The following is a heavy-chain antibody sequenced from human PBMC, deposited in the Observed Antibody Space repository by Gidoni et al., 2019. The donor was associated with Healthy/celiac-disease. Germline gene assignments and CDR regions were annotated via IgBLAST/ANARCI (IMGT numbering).Heavy chain of an antibody. D-gene: IGHD1-1*01. CDR2: ISSNAATI. J-gene: IGHJ5*01. Sequence: QVHLVESGGGLVKPGGSLRLSCTAHGFTFNAYYMAWIRQTPEKGLDWISYISSNAATIYYADSMKGRFTISRDYAKNSLYLQMSSLRAEDTAVYYCARGEAGSLNWFDSWGQGTLVTVSS. V-gene: IGHV3-11*01. CDR3: ARGEAGSLNWFDS. CDR1: GFTFNAYY.